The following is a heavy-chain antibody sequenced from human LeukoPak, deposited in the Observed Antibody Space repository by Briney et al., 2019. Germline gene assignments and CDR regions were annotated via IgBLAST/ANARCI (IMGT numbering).Heavy chain of an antibody. Sequence: SETLSLTCAVYGESFSGYYWSWIRQPPGKGLEWIGEINHSGSTNYNPSLKSRVTISVDTSKNQFSLKLSSVTAADTAVYYCARGASTWFAPWGQGTLVT. CDR1: GESFSGYY. CDR3: ARGASTWFAP. V-gene: IGHV4-34*01. CDR2: INHSGST. J-gene: IGHJ5*02.